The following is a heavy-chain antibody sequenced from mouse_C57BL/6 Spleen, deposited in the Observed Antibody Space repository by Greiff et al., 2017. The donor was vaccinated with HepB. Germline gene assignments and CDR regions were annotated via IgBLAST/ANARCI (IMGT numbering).Heavy chain of an antibody. Sequence: QVQLQQPGAELVRPGTSVKLSCKASGYTFTSYWMHWVKQRPGQGLEWIGVIDPSDSYTNYNQKFKGKATLTVDTSSSTAYMQLSSLTSEDSAVYYGARGGYYGSSQAWFAYWGQGTLVTVSA. CDR2: IDPSDSYT. J-gene: IGHJ3*01. D-gene: IGHD1-1*01. V-gene: IGHV1-59*01. CDR1: GYTFTSYW. CDR3: ARGGYYGSSQAWFAY.